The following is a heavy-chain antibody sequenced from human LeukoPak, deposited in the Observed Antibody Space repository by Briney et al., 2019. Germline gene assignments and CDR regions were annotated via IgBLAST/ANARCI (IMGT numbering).Heavy chain of an antibody. V-gene: IGHV1-3*01. CDR2: ILAGNGNT. CDR1: GYPFASYA. CDR3: ARALGIVYSRPFDY. D-gene: IGHD3-22*01. J-gene: IGHJ4*02. Sequence: ASVKVSCKASGYPFASYAMHWVRQAPGQRLEWMGWILAGNGNTKYSQRFQGRVTITRDTSARTAYMELSSLKSEDTAVYYCARALGIVYSRPFDYWGQGALVTVSS.